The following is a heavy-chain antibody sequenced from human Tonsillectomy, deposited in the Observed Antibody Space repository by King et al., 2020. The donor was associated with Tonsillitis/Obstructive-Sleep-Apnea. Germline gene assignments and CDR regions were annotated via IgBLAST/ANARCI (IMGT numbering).Heavy chain of an antibody. D-gene: IGHD1-7*01. V-gene: IGHV3-33*01. Sequence: VQLVESGGGVVQPGRSLRLSCAASGFTFSSYGMHWVRQAPGKGLEGVAVIWYDGSNKYYADSVKGRLTISRDNSKNTLCLQMNSLRVEDTAVYYCARTERMELHSVDYWGQGTLVTVSS. CDR3: ARTERMELHSVDY. J-gene: IGHJ4*02. CDR1: GFTFSSYG. CDR2: IWYDGSNK.